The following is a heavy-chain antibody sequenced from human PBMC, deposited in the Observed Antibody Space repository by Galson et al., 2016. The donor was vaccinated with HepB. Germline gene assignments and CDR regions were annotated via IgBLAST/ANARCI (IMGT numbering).Heavy chain of an antibody. V-gene: IGHV1-46*01. J-gene: IGHJ4*02. Sequence: SVKVSCKASGYSFTTYYIHWVRQAPGEGLEWMGAINPAGGNTNYAQKFQGRVTMTKDTSTSTVYMELSSLRSEDTAVYYCARVEFYYDSSGAGDYFDYWGQGTLVTVSS. D-gene: IGHD3-22*01. CDR2: INPAGGNT. CDR1: GYSFTTYY. CDR3: ARVEFYYDSSGAGDYFDY.